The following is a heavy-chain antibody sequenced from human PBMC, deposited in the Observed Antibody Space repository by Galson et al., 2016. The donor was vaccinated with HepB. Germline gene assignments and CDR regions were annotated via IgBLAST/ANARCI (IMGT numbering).Heavy chain of an antibody. CDR2: ISFNEDKK. V-gene: IGHV3-30*03. Sequence: LRLSCAVSGFTFRKYGMHWVRQPPGKGLQWVAAISFNEDKKFYLDSVRGRFTVSRDSSKNTLYLQLNSLRPDDTAVYFCARGDYGASFYYGVDVWGRGTTVTVSS. J-gene: IGHJ6*02. D-gene: IGHD4-17*01. CDR1: GFTFRKYG. CDR3: ARGDYGASFYYGVDV.